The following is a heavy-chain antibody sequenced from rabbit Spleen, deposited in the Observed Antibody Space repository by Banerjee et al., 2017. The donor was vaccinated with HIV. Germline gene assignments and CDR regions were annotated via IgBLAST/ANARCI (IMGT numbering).Heavy chain of an antibody. V-gene: IGHV1S40*01. CDR1: GFSFSSRYY. D-gene: IGHD1-1*01. CDR2: IGFGSTGNT. J-gene: IGHJ4*01. Sequence: QSLEESGGGLVQPEGSLTLTCTASGFSFSSRYYMCWVRQAPGKGLEWIGCIGFGSTGNTYYASWAKGRFTISSHDAQNTLYLQLSSLTAADTATYFCVRARPYPFVLWGPGTLVTVS. CDR3: VRARPYPFVL.